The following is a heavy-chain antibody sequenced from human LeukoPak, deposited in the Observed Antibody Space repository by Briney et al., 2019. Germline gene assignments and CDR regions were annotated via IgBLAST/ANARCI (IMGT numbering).Heavy chain of an antibody. J-gene: IGHJ4*02. CDR2: ISGSGGSI. D-gene: IGHD2-21*02. V-gene: IGHV3-48*03. Sequence: GGSLRLSCAASGFTFISYDMNWVRQAPGKGLEWVSYISGSGGSIYYTDFVKGRFTISRDNAKNSLYLQMNNLRAENTAVYYCSRGRLFGDYWGQGALVTVSS. CDR1: GFTFISYD. CDR3: SRGRLFGDY.